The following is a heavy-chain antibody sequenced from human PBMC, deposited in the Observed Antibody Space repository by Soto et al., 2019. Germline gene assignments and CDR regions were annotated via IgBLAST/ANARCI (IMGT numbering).Heavy chain of an antibody. V-gene: IGHV4-31*03. Sequence: SETLSLTCTVSGGSISRGGYYWSWIRQYPGKGLEWIGYIYYSGSTYYNPSLKSRVTISVDTSKNQFSLKLSSVTAADTAVYYCASSYAGGGNRFYYYGMDVWGQGTTVTVSS. D-gene: IGHD2-15*01. CDR1: GGSISRGGYY. CDR3: ASSYAGGGNRFYYYGMDV. J-gene: IGHJ6*02. CDR2: IYYSGST.